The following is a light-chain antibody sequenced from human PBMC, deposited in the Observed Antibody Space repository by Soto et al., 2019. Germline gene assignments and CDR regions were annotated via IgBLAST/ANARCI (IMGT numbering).Light chain of an antibody. CDR2: DAS. CDR1: QSVSSSY. J-gene: IGKJ3*01. V-gene: IGKV3-20*01. CDR3: QQFGDSPLVT. Sequence: EIVLTQSPGTLSLSPGERATLSCRASQSVSSSYLAWYQQKPGQAPSLLIYDASSRATGLPDRFSGSGSGTDFTLAISSLEPEDFAVYYCQQFGDSPLVTFGPGTKVDIK.